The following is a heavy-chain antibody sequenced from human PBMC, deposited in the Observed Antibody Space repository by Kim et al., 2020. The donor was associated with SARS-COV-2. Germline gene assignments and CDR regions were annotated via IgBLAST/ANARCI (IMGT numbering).Heavy chain of an antibody. J-gene: IGHJ4*02. D-gene: IGHD3-16*01. CDR1: GYTFTNYG. CDR3: ARDRISVLGGDY. V-gene: IGHV1-18*01. Sequence: ASVKVSCKASGYTFTNYGVSWVRQAPGQGLEWMGWISAYNGNTKYAQMLQGRVTMTTDTSTSTAYMELRSLRSDDTAVYYCARDRISVLGGDYWGQGTLVTVSS. CDR2: ISAYNGNT.